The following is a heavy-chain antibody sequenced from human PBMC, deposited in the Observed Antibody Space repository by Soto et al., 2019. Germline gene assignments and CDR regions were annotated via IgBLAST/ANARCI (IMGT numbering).Heavy chain of an antibody. CDR3: ARDPRFKSSSWYSNWFDP. D-gene: IGHD6-13*01. CDR2: ISSSSSTI. Sequence: GGSLRLSCAASGFTFSSYSMNWVRQAPGKGLEWVSYISSSSSTIYYADSVKGRFTISRDNAKNSLYLQMNSLRAEDTAVYYCARDPRFKSSSWYSNWFDPWGQGTLVTVSS. CDR1: GFTFSSYS. J-gene: IGHJ5*02. V-gene: IGHV3-48*01.